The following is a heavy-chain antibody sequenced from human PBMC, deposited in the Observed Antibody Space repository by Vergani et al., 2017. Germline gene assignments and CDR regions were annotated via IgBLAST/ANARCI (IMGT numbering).Heavy chain of an antibody. J-gene: IGHJ4*02. CDR1: GYSFTSYW. V-gene: IGHV5-10-1*03. D-gene: IGHD2-15*01. CDR3: AGGCCSGGRCYPFDY. Sequence: EVQLVQSGAEVKTPGESLRISCKGSGYSFTSYWISWVRQVPGKGLEWRGRIDPSDSYTNYSPSFQGHVTISADKSIGTAYLQWSSLKASDPAMYYCAGGCCSGGRCYPFDYWGQGTLVTVSS. CDR2: IDPSDSYT.